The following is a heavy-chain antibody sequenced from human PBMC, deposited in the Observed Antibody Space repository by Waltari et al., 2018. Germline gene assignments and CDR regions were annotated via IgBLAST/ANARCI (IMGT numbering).Heavy chain of an antibody. CDR1: GGSISSYY. D-gene: IGHD3-9*01. J-gene: IGHJ6*02. CDR3: ARVGTGWDYYGMDV. CDR2: IYYSGST. Sequence: QVQLQESGPGLVKPSETLSLTCTVSGGSISSYYWSWLRQPPGKGLEWIGYIYYSGSTNYNPSLKSRVTISVDTSKNQFSLKLSSVTAADTALYYCARVGTGWDYYGMDVWGQGTTVTVSS. V-gene: IGHV4-59*01.